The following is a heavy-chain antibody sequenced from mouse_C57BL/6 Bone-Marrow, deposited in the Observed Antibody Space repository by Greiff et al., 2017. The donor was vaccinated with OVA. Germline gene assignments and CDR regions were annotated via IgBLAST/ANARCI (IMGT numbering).Heavy chain of an antibody. CDR2: ISSGSSTI. V-gene: IGHV5-17*01. CDR3: ARPESSYWYFDV. CDR1: GFTFSDYG. J-gene: IGHJ1*03. Sequence: DVMLVESGGGLVKPGGSLKLSCAASGFTFSDYGMHWVRQAPEKGLEWVAYISSGSSTIYYAATVKGRFTISRDNAKNTLFLQMTSLRSEDTAMYYCARPESSYWYFDVWGTGTTVTVSS.